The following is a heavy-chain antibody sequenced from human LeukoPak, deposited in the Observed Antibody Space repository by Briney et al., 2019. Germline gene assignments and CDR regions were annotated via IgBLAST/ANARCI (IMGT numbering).Heavy chain of an antibody. V-gene: IGHV5-51*01. CDR2: VNPADSDT. Sequence: GESLKISCKGSGYSFTSYWIAWVRQMPGKGLEWMGTVNPADSDTGYSPSFQGQVTISVDKSISTAYLQWSSLQASDTAMYYCATVPRIPAVGNTEYFQYWGQGTLVTVSS. J-gene: IGHJ1*01. CDR1: GYSFTSYW. D-gene: IGHD6-13*01. CDR3: ATVPRIPAVGNTEYFQY.